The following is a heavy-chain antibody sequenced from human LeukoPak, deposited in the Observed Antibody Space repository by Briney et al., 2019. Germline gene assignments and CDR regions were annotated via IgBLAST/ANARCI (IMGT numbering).Heavy chain of an antibody. J-gene: IGHJ4*02. CDR1: GFTFNNYA. V-gene: IGHV3-23*01. Sequence: GGSLRLSCAASGFTFNNYAMSWVRQAPGKGLEWVSAITGGGTTYHADSLRGRFFISRDNSKNTLYLQMNSLRAEDTAIYYCAKVIALDTSMGIFDYWGQGTLVTVSS. CDR3: AKVIALDTSMGIFDY. D-gene: IGHD5-18*01. CDR2: ITGGGTT.